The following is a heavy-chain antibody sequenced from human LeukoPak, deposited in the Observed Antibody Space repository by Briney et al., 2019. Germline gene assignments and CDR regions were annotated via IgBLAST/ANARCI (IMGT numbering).Heavy chain of an antibody. V-gene: IGHV4-59*12. Sequence: SETLSLTCTVSGGSISGYYWSWIRQPPGKGLEWIGYIYYSGNTDYNPSLKSQVTILVDTSKNQFSLKLSSVTAADTAVYYCARAPLWSGYGMDVWGQGTTVTVSS. D-gene: IGHD3-3*01. J-gene: IGHJ6*02. CDR3: ARAPLWSGYGMDV. CDR2: IYYSGNT. CDR1: GGSISGYY.